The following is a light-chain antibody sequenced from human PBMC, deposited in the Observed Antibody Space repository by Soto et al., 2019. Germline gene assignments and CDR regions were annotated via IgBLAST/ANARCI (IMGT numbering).Light chain of an antibody. V-gene: IGKV3-15*01. CDR3: QQYNNWPPS. CDR2: GAS. Sequence: EIVMTQSPATLSVSPGERATLSCRASQSVSSNLAWYQQKPGQAPRLLIYGASTRATGIPARFSGSGSGTEFTLTISRLQSEDLAVYYCQQYNNWPPSFG. CDR1: QSVSSN. J-gene: IGKJ1*01.